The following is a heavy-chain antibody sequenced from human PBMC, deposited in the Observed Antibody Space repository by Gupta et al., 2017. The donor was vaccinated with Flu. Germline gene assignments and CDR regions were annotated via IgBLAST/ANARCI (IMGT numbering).Heavy chain of an antibody. CDR3: GKGGMWNNNNEGMNV. Sequence: YGMHWVWQAPGKGLGLVSVSSLDGSNYYHTDSVNGRFIISRDNSKNTLYLQMSSLGTEEKAVYYCGKGGMWNNNNEGMNVWGQGTTVTVSS. V-gene: IGHV3-30*18. CDR1: YG. CDR2: SSLDGSNY. J-gene: IGHJ6*02. D-gene: IGHD1-1*01.